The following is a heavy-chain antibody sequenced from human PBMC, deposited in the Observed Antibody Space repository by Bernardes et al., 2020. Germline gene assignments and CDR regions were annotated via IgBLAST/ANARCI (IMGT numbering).Heavy chain of an antibody. CDR1: GFTFSSYS. D-gene: IGHD6-13*01. CDR3: ARDRLGIAAAGNYYYYYGMDV. V-gene: IGHV3-21*01. CDR2: ISSSSSYI. Sequence: GGSLRLSCAASGFTFSSYSMNWVRQAPGKGLEWVSSISSSSSYIYYADSVKGRFTISRDNAKNSLYLQMNSLRAEDTAVYYCARDRLGIAAAGNYYYYYGMDVWGKGTTVTVSS. J-gene: IGHJ6*04.